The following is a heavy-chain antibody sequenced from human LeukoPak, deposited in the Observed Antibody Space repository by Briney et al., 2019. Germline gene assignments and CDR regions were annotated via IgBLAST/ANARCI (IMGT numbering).Heavy chain of an antibody. CDR1: GFTFDDYA. CDR2: ISWDGGST. J-gene: IGHJ1*01. Sequence: PGGSLRLSCAASGFTFDDYAMHWVRQAPGKGLEWVSLISWDGGSTYYADSVKGRFTIPRDNSKNSLYLQMNSLRAEDTALYYCAKDIQAAVGTPYFQHWGQGTLVTVSS. V-gene: IGHV3-43D*04. D-gene: IGHD6-13*01. CDR3: AKDIQAAVGTPYFQH.